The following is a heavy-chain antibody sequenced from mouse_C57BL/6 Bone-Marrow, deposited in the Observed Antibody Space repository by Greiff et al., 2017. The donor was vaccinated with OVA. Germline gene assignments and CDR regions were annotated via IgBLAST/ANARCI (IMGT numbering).Heavy chain of an antibody. Sequence: EVKLVESGGGLVKPGGSLKLSCAASGFTFSDYGMHWVRQAPEQGLEWVAYISSGSSTIYYADTVKGRFPISRDNAKNTLFLQMTSLRSEDTAMYYCAKGLYGSSHWYFDVWGTGTTVTVSS. D-gene: IGHD1-1*01. V-gene: IGHV5-17*01. CDR1: GFTFSDYG. CDR2: ISSGSSTI. J-gene: IGHJ1*03. CDR3: AKGLYGSSHWYFDV.